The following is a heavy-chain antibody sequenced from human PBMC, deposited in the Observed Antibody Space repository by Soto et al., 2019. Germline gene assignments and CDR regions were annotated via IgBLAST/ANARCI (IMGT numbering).Heavy chain of an antibody. D-gene: IGHD2-2*01. CDR3: AKDFYTVRVPAAPRPPYFDF. CDR2: LSFDGTSK. J-gene: IGHJ4*02. Sequence: QVQLVESGGGVVQPGRSLRLSCAASGFTFSNYDMHWVRQAPGEGLEWVAVLSFDGTSKNYADSVKGRFTISRDNSKNTLFLQMNSLRTEDTAVYFCAKDFYTVRVPAAPRPPYFDFWGPGTRVTVSS. V-gene: IGHV3-30*18. CDR1: GFTFSNYD.